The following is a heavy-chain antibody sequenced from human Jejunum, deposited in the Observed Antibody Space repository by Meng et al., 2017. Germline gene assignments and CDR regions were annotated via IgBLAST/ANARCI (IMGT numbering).Heavy chain of an antibody. CDR2: IYWDDDK. CDR1: GFSLTTTGVG. D-gene: IGHD6-13*01. V-gene: IGHV2-5*02. J-gene: IGHJ5*02. Sequence: QITLKESGPTLVKPTQTLTLTCPFSGFSLTTTGVGVAWIRQPPGKALEWLALIYWDDDKRYCPSLRNRLTITRDTSKNQVVLTMTNMDPVDTATYYCAHRLAYSTNYNVGWFDPWGQGTLVTVSS. CDR3: AHRLAYSTNYNVGWFDP.